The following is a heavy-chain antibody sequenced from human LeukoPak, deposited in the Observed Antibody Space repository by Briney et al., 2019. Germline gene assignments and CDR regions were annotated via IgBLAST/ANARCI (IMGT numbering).Heavy chain of an antibody. CDR2: IYARGSA. CDR3: ARDRMGANPDY. J-gene: IGHJ4*02. Sequence: SETLSLTCSVAGGSINSHYLSWIRQPAGNGLEWIGRIYARGSADYNPSLKSRVTMSVDTSKNQFSLKLTSVTAADTAVYYCARDRMGANPDYWGQGALVTVSS. V-gene: IGHV4-4*07. CDR1: GGSINSHY. D-gene: IGHD1-26*01.